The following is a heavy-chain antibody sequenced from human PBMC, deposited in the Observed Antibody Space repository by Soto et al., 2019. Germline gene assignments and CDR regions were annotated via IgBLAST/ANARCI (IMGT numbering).Heavy chain of an antibody. CDR1: GGSISSYY. CDR2: IYYSGST. CDR3: ARVIPNCGGDCYYYFDY. Sequence: SETLSLTCSVSGGSISSYYWSWIRQPPGKGLEWIGYIYYSGSTNYNPSLKSRVTISVDTSKNQFSLKLSSVTAADTAVYYCARVIPNCGGDCYYYFDYWVQGTLVTVSS. D-gene: IGHD2-21*01. V-gene: IGHV4-59*01. J-gene: IGHJ4*02.